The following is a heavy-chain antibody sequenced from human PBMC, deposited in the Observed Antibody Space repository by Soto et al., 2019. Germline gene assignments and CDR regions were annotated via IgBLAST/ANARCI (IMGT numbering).Heavy chain of an antibody. CDR2: IKSDGSST. Sequence: PGGSLRLSCAASGFTFSTYWMHWVRQPPGKGLVWVSRIKSDGSSTSYADSVKGRFTISRDNAKNTLYLQMNSLRAEDTAVYYCARDLAMVRGAWFDPWGQGTLVTVSS. J-gene: IGHJ5*02. V-gene: IGHV3-74*01. D-gene: IGHD3-10*01. CDR3: ARDLAMVRGAWFDP. CDR1: GFTFSTYW.